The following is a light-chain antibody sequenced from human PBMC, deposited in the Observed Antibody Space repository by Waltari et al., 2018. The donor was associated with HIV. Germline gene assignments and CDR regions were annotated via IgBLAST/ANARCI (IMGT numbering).Light chain of an antibody. CDR2: NDN. CDR1: AMPTQY. J-gene: IGLJ2*01. Sequence: YELTQPPSVSVSPGQTAAITCSGDAMPTQYSFWYQQRPGQAPVMVMQNDNERPIGIPERFSGSKSGKTVMLTISGIQAEDEADYFCQSVGSGDTSVVFGGGTKLTVL. CDR3: QSVGSGDTSVV. V-gene: IGLV3-25*03.